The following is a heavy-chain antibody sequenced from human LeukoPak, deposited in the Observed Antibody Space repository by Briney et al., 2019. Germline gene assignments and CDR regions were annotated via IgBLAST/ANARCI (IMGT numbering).Heavy chain of an antibody. CDR1: GGSFSGYY. J-gene: IGHJ4*02. Sequence: SETLSLTCAVYGGSFSGYYWSWIRQPPGKGLEWIGEINHSGSTNYNPSLKSRVTISVDTSKNQFSLKLSSVTAADTAVYYCARGQPREYCTNGVCYTPCYFDYWGQGTLVTVSS. V-gene: IGHV4-34*01. D-gene: IGHD2-8*01. CDR2: INHSGST. CDR3: ARGQPREYCTNGVCYTPCYFDY.